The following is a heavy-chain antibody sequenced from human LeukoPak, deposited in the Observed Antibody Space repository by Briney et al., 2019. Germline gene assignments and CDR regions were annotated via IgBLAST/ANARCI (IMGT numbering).Heavy chain of an antibody. CDR1: GGSISNYF. CDR2: IYSTGRS. CDR3: ARDGPRSGYDLGHFDN. D-gene: IGHD5-12*01. J-gene: IGHJ4*02. Sequence: SETLSLTCTVSGGSISNYFWGWVRQPAGKGLEWIGRIYSTGRSDYNPSLKSRITMSLDTSKNQISLKLRSVTAADTAVYYCARDGPRSGYDLGHFDNLGQGTLVTASS. V-gene: IGHV4-4*07.